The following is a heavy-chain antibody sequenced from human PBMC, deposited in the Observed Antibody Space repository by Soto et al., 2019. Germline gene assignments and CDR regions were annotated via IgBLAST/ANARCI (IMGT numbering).Heavy chain of an antibody. J-gene: IGHJ4*02. CDR3: AKEYTAHYLFDY. Sequence: QVQLVESGGGVVQPGRSLRLSCAASGFTFSSYAMHWVRQSPGKGLEWVGVISSDSTYKHSIDSVQGRFTISRDNSKNMLYLKLSSLRAEDTAVYYCAKEYTAHYLFDYWGQGTLVTVSP. CDR2: ISSDSTYK. D-gene: IGHD3-10*01. CDR1: GFTFSSYA. V-gene: IGHV3-30*18.